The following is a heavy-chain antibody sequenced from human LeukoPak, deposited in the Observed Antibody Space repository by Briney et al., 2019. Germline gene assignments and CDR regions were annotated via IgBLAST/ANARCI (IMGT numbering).Heavy chain of an antibody. CDR3: ARGKYQISIFCTRDKCYPGAFDI. CDR2: IYYSGST. V-gene: IGHV4-30-4*08. J-gene: IGHJ3*02. Sequence: SETLSLTCTVSGGSISSGDYYWSWIRQPPGKGLEWIGHIYYSGSTYYNPSLKSRVTISVDTSKNQFSLKLSSVTAADTAVYYCARGKYQISIFCTRDKCYPGAFDIWGRGTMATVSS. CDR1: GGSISSGDYY. D-gene: IGHD2-8*02.